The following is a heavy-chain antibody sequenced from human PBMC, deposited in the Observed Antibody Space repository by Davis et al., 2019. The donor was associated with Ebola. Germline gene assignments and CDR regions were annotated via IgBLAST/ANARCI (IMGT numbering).Heavy chain of an antibody. D-gene: IGHD4-17*01. CDR3: AREMTTVTTYYYYGMDV. J-gene: IGHJ6*02. Sequence: ASVKVSCKASGYTFTGYYMHWVRQAPGQGLEWMGWINPNSGGTNYAQKFQGRVTMTRDTSISTAYMELSRLRSDDTAVYYCAREMTTVTTYYYYGMDVWGQGTTVTVSS. V-gene: IGHV1-2*02. CDR2: INPNSGGT. CDR1: GYTFTGYY.